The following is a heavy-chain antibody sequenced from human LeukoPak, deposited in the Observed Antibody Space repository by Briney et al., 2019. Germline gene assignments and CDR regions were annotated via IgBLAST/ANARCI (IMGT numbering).Heavy chain of an antibody. V-gene: IGHV1-2*02. Sequence: GASVKVSCKASGYTFTGYYIHWVRQAPGQGLEWMGWINPNIGGTNYAQKFQGRVTMTRDTSIRTAYMELSRLRSDDTAVYYCAREVEGINRNYFVCSGEGALATVSS. CDR2: INPNIGGT. CDR1: GYTFTGYY. CDR3: AREVEGINRNYFVC. J-gene: IGHJ4*02.